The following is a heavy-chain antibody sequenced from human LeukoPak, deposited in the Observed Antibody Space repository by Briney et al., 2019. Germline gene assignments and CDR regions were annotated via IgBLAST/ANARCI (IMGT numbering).Heavy chain of an antibody. J-gene: IGHJ3*02. Sequence: GGSLRLSCAASGFTFSSYSMNWVRQAPGKGLEWVSSISSSSSYIYYADSVKGRFTISRDNAKNSLYLQMNSLRAEDTAVYYCASPGSSWYEAFDIWGQGTMVTVSS. CDR2: ISSSSSYI. CDR1: GFTFSSYS. CDR3: ASPGSSWYEAFDI. D-gene: IGHD6-13*01. V-gene: IGHV3-21*01.